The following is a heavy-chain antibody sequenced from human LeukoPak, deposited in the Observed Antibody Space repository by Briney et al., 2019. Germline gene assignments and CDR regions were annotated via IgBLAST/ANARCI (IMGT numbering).Heavy chain of an antibody. D-gene: IGHD2-2*01. CDR2: ISGSGGST. CDR1: GFTFSTYG. Sequence: SGGSLRLSCVASGFTFSTYGMSWVRQAPGKGLEWVSAISGSGGSTYYADSVKGRFTISRDNSKNTLYLQMNSLRAEDTAVYYCARGRPAAANIDYWGQGTLVTVSS. J-gene: IGHJ4*02. CDR3: ARGRPAAANIDY. V-gene: IGHV3-23*01.